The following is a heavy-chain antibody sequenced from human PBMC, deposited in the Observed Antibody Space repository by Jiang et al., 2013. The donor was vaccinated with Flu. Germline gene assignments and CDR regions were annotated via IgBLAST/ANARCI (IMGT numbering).Heavy chain of an antibody. CDR2: IYYSGST. Sequence: GSGLVKPSQTLSLTCTVSGGSISSGGYYWSWIRQHPGKGLEWIGYIYYSGSTYYNPSLKSRVTISVDTSKNQFSLKLSSVTAADTAVYYCARVRGAHPKYYYDSSPTSYFDYWGQGTLVTVSS. V-gene: IGHV4-31*03. J-gene: IGHJ4*02. CDR1: GGSISSGGYY. D-gene: IGHD3-22*01. CDR3: ARVRGAHPKYYYDSSPTSYFDY.